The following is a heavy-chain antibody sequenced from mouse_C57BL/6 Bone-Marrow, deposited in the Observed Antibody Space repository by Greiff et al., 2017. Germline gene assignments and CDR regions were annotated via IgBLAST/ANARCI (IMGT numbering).Heavy chain of an antibody. V-gene: IGHV1-15*01. Sequence: QVQLQQSGAELVRPGASVTLSCKASGYTFTDYEMHWVKQTPVHGLEWIGAIDPETGGTAYNQKFKGKAILTADKSSSTAYMELRSLTSEDSAVYYCTRQLSGLLAMDYWGQGTSVTVSS. J-gene: IGHJ4*01. D-gene: IGHD3-1*01. CDR3: TRQLSGLLAMDY. CDR2: IDPETGGT. CDR1: GYTFTDYE.